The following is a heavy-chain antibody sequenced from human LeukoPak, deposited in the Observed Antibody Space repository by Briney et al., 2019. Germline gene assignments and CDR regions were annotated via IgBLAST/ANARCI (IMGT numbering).Heavy chain of an antibody. D-gene: IGHD3-22*01. CDR1: GGSISSGGYY. CDR3: ARVGYYYDSSGYPPTRDDAFDI. V-gene: IGHV4-31*03. Sequence: PSETLSLTCTVSGGSISSGGYYWSWIRQHPGKGLEWIGYIYYSGSTYYNPSLKSRVTISVDTSKNQFSLKLSSVTAADTAVYYCARVGYYYDSSGYPPTRDDAFDIWGQGTMVTVSS. J-gene: IGHJ3*02. CDR2: IYYSGST.